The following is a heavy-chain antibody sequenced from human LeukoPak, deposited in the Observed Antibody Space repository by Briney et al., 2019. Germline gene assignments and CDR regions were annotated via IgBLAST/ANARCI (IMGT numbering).Heavy chain of an antibody. CDR1: GYTFTGYY. CDR2: INPNSGGT. CDR3: ARVDYYYYYGMDV. Sequence: ASVKVSCKASGYTFTGYYMHWVRHAPGQGLEWMVWINPNSGGTNYAQKFQGRVTMTRDTSISTAYMELSRLRSDDTAVYYCARVDYYYYYGMDVWGQGTTVTVSS. V-gene: IGHV1-2*02. J-gene: IGHJ6*02.